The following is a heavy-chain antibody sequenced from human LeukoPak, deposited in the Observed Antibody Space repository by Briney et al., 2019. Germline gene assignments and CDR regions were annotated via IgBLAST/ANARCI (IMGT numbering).Heavy chain of an antibody. Sequence: GGSLRLSCAASGFTFDDYGMSWVRQAPGRGLEWVSGISWNGGSTGYADSVKGRFTISRDNAKKFLYLQMNGLRAEDTAFYYCARHNQYIYAYYYMDVWGKGTTVTVSS. J-gene: IGHJ6*03. CDR2: ISWNGGST. D-gene: IGHD5-18*01. V-gene: IGHV3-20*04. CDR3: ARHNQYIYAYYYMDV. CDR1: GFTFDDYG.